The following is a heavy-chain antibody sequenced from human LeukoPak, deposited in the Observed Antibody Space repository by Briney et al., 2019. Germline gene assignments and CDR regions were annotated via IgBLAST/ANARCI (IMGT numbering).Heavy chain of an antibody. D-gene: IGHD5-24*01. CDR3: ARMRDGYMGRYYFDY. CDR2: VSFDGSNK. V-gene: IGHV3-30*03. Sequence: GGSLRLSCAASGFTFSGYAMHWVRQAPGKGLEWVAVVSFDGSNKYYADSVKGRFTISRDNSKNSLYLQMNSLRAEDTAVYYCARMRDGYMGRYYFDYWGQGTLVTVSS. CDR1: GFTFSGYA. J-gene: IGHJ4*02.